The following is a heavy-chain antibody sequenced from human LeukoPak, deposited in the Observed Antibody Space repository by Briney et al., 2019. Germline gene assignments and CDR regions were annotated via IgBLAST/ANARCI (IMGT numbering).Heavy chain of an antibody. J-gene: IGHJ4*02. CDR3: ARDSDRGFDY. CDR1: GFTFSSYA. V-gene: IGHV3-30-3*01. CDR2: ISYDGSNK. Sequence: GGSLRLSCAASGFTFSSYAMHWVRQAPGKGLEWVAVISYDGSNKYYADSVKGRFTISRDNSKNTLYLQMNSLRAEDTAVYYCARDSDRGFDYWGQGTLVTVSS.